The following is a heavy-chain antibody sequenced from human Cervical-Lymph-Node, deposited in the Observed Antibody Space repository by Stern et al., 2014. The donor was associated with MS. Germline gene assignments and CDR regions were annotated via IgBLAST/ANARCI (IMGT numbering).Heavy chain of an antibody. V-gene: IGHV3-15*01. CDR1: GFTFSDAW. Sequence: EVQLVESGGGLVEPGGSLRLSCAASGFTFSDAWMSWVRQAPGKGLEWVGLIKSNTAGGTTDYTAPVKGRFTISKDDSKNTLFLQMNSLKTEDTAMYYCTSMSTGTMRYWGPGTLVTVSS. CDR2: IKSNTAGGTT. CDR3: TSMSTGTMRY. D-gene: IGHD5/OR15-5a*01. J-gene: IGHJ4*02.